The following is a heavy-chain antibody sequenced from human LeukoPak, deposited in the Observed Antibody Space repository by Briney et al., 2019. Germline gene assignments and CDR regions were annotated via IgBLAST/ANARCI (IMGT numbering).Heavy chain of an antibody. CDR1: GFTFSDHF. D-gene: IGHD6-19*01. V-gene: IGHV3-72*01. J-gene: IGHJ4*02. CDR2: IRKRPNSYTT. CDR3: ARVSTTVAGSDYLDY. Sequence: GGSLRLSCATSGFTFSDHFMDWVRQAPGKGLEWDGRIRKRPNSYTTKYAASVQGRFAISRDDSKNSLYLQMNSLKTEDTAVYYCARVSTTVAGSDYLDYWGQGTQVTISS.